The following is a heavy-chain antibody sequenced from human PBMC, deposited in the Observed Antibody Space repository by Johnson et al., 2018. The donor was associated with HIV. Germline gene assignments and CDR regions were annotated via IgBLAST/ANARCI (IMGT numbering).Heavy chain of an antibody. V-gene: IGHV3-7*05. CDR2: IKDDGSEK. Sequence: MQVVESGGGLVQPGGSLRLSCAASGFTFSSNWMNWVRQAPGKGLQWVANIKDDGSEKTYVDSVRGRFTITRDNAKNTMYLQMNSLRVEDTAVYYCARPIARGASDIWGQGTMVTVSS. CDR3: ARPIARGASDI. J-gene: IGHJ3*02. CDR1: GFTFSSNW. D-gene: IGHD3-10*01.